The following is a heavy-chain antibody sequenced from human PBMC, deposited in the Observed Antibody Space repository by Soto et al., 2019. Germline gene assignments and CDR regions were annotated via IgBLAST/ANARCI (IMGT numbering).Heavy chain of an antibody. J-gene: IGHJ4*02. CDR1: GGSISSPKW. Sequence: QVQLQESGPGLVKPSGTLALTCAVSGGSISSPKWWTWVRQPPGKGREWIGEVYHSGISNYNPSLKSRVTISVDNSQNHFSLRLTSVTATDTAIYYCASCRGSVVCDYWGQGALVTVSS. D-gene: IGHD2-15*01. V-gene: IGHV4-4*02. CDR2: VYHSGIS. CDR3: ASCRGSVVCDY.